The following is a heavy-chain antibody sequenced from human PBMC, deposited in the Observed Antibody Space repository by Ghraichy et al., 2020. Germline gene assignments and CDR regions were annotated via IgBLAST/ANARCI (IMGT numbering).Heavy chain of an antibody. Sequence: SQTLSLTCTVSGGSISSSSYYWGWIRQPPGKGLEWIGSIYYSGSTYYNPSLKSRVTISVDTSKNQFSLKLSSVTAADTAVYYCARMILGYCSGGSCSIDYWGQGTLVTVSS. D-gene: IGHD2-15*01. CDR2: IYYSGST. J-gene: IGHJ4*02. CDR1: GGSISSSSYY. V-gene: IGHV4-39*01. CDR3: ARMILGYCSGGSCSIDY.